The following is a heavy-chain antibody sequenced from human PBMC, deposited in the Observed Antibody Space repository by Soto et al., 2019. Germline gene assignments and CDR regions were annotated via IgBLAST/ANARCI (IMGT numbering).Heavy chain of an antibody. CDR1: GGSISSGGYY. D-gene: IGHD4-17*01. CDR3: ARGATVGWFDP. CDR2: IYYSGST. V-gene: IGHV4-31*03. J-gene: IGHJ5*02. Sequence: SETLSLTCTVSGGSISSGGYYWSWIRQHPGKGLEWIGYIYYSGSTYYNPSLKSRVTISVDTSKNQFSLKLSSVTAADTAVYYCARGATVGWFDPWGQGTLVTVSS.